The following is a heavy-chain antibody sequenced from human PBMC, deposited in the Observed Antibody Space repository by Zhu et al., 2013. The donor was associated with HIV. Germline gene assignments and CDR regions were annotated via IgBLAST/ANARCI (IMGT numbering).Heavy chain of an antibody. J-gene: IGHJ4*02. CDR2: INPNSGGT. Sequence: QVQLVQSGAEVKKPGASVKVSCKASGYTFTGYYIHWVRQAPGQGLEWMGWINPNSGGTNYAQKFRGRVTMTRDTSITTGYLELSRLRSDDTAVYYCARGVDDYRNFYSFNHWGQGTLVTVAS. D-gene: IGHD4-4*01. CDR1: GYTFTGYY. V-gene: IGHV1-2*02. CDR3: ARGVDDYRNFYSFNH.